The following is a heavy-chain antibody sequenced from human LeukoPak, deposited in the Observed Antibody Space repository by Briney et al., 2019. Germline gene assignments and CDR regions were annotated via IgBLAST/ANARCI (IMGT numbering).Heavy chain of an antibody. CDR3: ARAGGADILTGSHFDY. V-gene: IGHV1-69*05. Sequence: SVKVSCKASGYTFTSYGISWVRQAPGQGLEWMGGIIPIFGTANYAQKFQGRVTITTDESTSTAYMELSSLRSEDTAVYYCARAGGADILTGSHFDYWGQGTLVTVSS. CDR2: IIPIFGTA. D-gene: IGHD3-9*01. CDR1: GYTFTSYG. J-gene: IGHJ4*02.